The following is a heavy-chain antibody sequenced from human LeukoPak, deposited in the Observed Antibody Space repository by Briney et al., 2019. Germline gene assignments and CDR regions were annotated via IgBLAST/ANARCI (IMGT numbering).Heavy chain of an antibody. J-gene: IGHJ4*02. D-gene: IGHD3-10*01. Sequence: PGGSLRLSCAASGFTFDDYVMHWVRQAPGKGLEWVSLISEDGGSTYYVDSVKGRFTISRDNSKNSLYLQMNSLRTEDTALYFCAKDILLGSGSPDFDYWGQGTLVTVSS. CDR1: GFTFDDYV. CDR2: ISEDGGST. CDR3: AKDILLGSGSPDFDY. V-gene: IGHV3-43*02.